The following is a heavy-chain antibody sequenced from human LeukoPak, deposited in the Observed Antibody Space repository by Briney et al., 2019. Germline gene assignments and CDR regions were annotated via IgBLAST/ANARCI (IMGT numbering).Heavy chain of an antibody. V-gene: IGHV4-39*01. CDR3: ARQGGYCSGGSCYGRWFDP. Sequence: SETLSLTCTVSGGSISSTIYYWGWIRQPPGKGLEWIGSIYYSGSTYYNPSLKSRVTISVDTSKNQFSLKLSSVTAADTAVYYCARQGGYCSGGSCYGRWFDPWGQGTLVTVSS. CDR1: GGSISSTIYY. J-gene: IGHJ5*02. CDR2: IYYSGST. D-gene: IGHD2-15*01.